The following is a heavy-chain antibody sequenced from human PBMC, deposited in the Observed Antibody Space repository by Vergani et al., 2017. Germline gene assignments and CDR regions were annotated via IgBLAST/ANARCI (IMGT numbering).Heavy chain of an antibody. J-gene: IGHJ4*02. CDR3: ATDYNIMGALHY. V-gene: IGHV3-48*01. Sequence: EVQLVESGGGLVQPGGSLRLSCAASGFTFSSSGMNWVRQAPGKGLEWVSYISSSSSTKYYAEPVKGRFAISRDNAKNSLYLQMNSLRAEDTAVYYCATDYNIMGALHYWGQGTLVAVSS. CDR2: ISSSSSTK. D-gene: IGHD3-22*01. CDR1: GFTFSSSG.